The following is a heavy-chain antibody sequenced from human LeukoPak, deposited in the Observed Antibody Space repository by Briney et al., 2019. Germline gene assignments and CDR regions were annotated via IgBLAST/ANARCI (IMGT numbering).Heavy chain of an antibody. CDR2: IYYSGSA. J-gene: IGHJ2*01. V-gene: IGHV4-59*01. CDR3: ARAGGYGGRRYFDL. D-gene: IGHD4-23*01. Sequence: SETLSLTCTVSGGSISSYYWSWIRQPPGKGLGWIGYIYYSGSANYNPSLKSRVTISVDTSKNQFSLKLSSVAAADTAVYYCARAGGYGGRRYFDLWGRGTLVTVSS. CDR1: GGSISSYY.